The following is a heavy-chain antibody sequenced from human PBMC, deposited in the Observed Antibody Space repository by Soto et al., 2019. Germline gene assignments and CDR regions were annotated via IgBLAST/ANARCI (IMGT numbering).Heavy chain of an antibody. CDR1: GGSINNYY. J-gene: IGHJ4*01. Sequence: QVQLQESGTGLVKPSETLSLTCTVSGGSINNYYWSWIRQPPGEGLEWIGSIYYAGSSNYNPSLNSRVTISLDTSKNHFSLKLSSVTAADTAVYYCARHSWELRKTFDYWGQGTLVTVSS. V-gene: IGHV4-59*08. CDR2: IYYAGSS. D-gene: IGHD1-7*01. CDR3: ARHSWELRKTFDY.